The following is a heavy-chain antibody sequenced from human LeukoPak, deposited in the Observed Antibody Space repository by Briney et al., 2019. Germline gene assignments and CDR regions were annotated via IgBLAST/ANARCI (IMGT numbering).Heavy chain of an antibody. CDR3: VKALDYDILTGYSY. D-gene: IGHD3-9*01. Sequence: GGSLRLSCAASGFTFSRYAMHWVRQAPGKGLEHVSGISSNGGSTYNAASVKGRFTISRDNSKNTLYLQMSSLRAEDTAVYYCVKALDYDILTGYSYWGQGTLVTVSS. CDR1: GFTFSRYA. CDR2: ISSNGGST. V-gene: IGHV3-64D*09. J-gene: IGHJ4*02.